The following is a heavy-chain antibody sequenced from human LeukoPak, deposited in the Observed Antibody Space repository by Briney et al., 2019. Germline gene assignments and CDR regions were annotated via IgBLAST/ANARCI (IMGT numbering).Heavy chain of an antibody. V-gene: IGHV3-21*01. Sequence: GGSLRLSCAASGFTFSSYSMNWVCQAPGKGLEWVSSISSSSSYIYYADSVKGRFTISRDNAKNSLYLQMNSLRAEDTAVYYCARDGDYDSSGYYYFDYWGQGTLVTVSS. CDR2: ISSSSSYI. CDR3: ARDGDYDSSGYYYFDY. D-gene: IGHD3-22*01. CDR1: GFTFSSYS. J-gene: IGHJ4*02.